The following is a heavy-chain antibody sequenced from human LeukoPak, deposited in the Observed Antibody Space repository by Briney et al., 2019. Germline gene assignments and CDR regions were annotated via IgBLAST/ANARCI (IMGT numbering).Heavy chain of an antibody. Sequence: SETLSLTCTVSGGSISSDDWYWIRHPPRKGLGLVWYIYYSGSTSYNPSLKRRVTISVDTSRTQFSLKLSSVTAADTAVYYCARVPLGYCSSTSCPYYYYYGMDVWGKGTTVTVSS. CDR2: IYYSGST. J-gene: IGHJ6*04. CDR3: ARVPLGYCSSTSCPYYYYYGMDV. CDR1: GGSISSDD. V-gene: IGHV4-59*01. D-gene: IGHD2-2*01.